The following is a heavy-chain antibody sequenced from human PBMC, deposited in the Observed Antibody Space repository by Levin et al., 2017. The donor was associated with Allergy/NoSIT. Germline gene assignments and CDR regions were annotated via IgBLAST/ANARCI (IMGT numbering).Heavy chain of an antibody. J-gene: IGHJ4*02. CDR2: IYYSGGT. CDR3: ARGGSDWDYYFEY. CDR1: GGSVTSGSYY. Sequence: PSETLSLTCTVSGGSVTSGSYYWSWIRQSPGKGLEWIGYIYYSGGTNYNPSLKSRVTISVDTSKHQLSLKLSSVTAADTAVYYCARGGSDWDYYFEYWGQGTLVTVSS. D-gene: IGHD6-19*01. V-gene: IGHV4-61*01.